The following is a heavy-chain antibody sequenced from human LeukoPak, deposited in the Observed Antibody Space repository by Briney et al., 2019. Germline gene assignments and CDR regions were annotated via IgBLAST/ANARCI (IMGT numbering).Heavy chain of an antibody. V-gene: IGHV3-23*01. CDR2: ISASGGAT. CDR1: GFTFSSYA. Sequence: PGGSLRLSCAASGFTFSSYAMSWVRQAPGRGLEWVSAISASGGATFHADSVKGRFTISRDNSKNTLYLEMNSLRAEDTAIYYCSKDASGYYGVFDYWGQGTLVTVSS. D-gene: IGHD3-22*01. CDR3: SKDASGYYGVFDY. J-gene: IGHJ4*02.